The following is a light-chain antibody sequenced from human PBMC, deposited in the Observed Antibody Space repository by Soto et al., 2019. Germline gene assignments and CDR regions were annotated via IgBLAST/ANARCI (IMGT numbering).Light chain of an antibody. V-gene: IGLV1-51*01. CDR2: DNN. J-gene: IGLJ2*01. CDR3: GKWDSSLRALV. CDR1: SSNIGNNY. Sequence: QSVLTQPPSVSAAPGQKVTISCSGSSSNIGNNYVSWYQQLPGTAPKLLIYDNNKRPSGIPDRFSGSKSGTSATLGITGLQTGDEADYYCGKWDSSLRALVFGGGPKVTVL.